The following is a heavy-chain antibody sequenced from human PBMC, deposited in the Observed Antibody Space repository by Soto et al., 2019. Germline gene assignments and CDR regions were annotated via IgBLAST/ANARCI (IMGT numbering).Heavy chain of an antibody. CDR3: AGSHCTNGVCYTGY. J-gene: IGHJ4*02. CDR1: GGSISSSNW. V-gene: IGHV4-4*02. CDR2: IYHSGST. Sequence: KNSETLSLTCAVSGGSISSSNWWSWVRQPPGKGLEWIGEIYHSGSTNYNPSLKSRVTTSVDKSKDRFSLKLSSVTAADTAVYYCAGSHCTNGVCYTGYWGQGTLVRVSS. D-gene: IGHD2-8*01.